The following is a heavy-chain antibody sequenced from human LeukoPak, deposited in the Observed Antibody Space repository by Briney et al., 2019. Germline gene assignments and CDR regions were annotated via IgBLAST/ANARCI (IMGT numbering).Heavy chain of an antibody. CDR1: GRSFSGYY. V-gene: IGHV4-34*01. CDR3: ARDSLSYVWGSYRFLDY. Sequence: SETLSLTCAVYGRSFSGYYWSWIRQPPGKGLEWIGEINHSGSTNYNPSLKSRVTISVDTSKNQFSLKLSSVTAADTAVYYCARDSLSYVWGSYRFLDYWGQGTLVTVSS. D-gene: IGHD3-16*02. J-gene: IGHJ4*02. CDR2: INHSGST.